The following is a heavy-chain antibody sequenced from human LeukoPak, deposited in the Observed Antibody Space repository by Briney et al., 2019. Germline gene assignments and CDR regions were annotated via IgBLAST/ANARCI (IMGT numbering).Heavy chain of an antibody. CDR3: ARERRRGSGYYTPPDAFDI. D-gene: IGHD3-22*01. J-gene: IGHJ3*02. CDR2: INPNSGGT. CDR1: GYTFTGYY. Sequence: AASVKVSCKASGYTFTGYYMHWVRQAPGQGLEWMGWINPNSGGTNYAQKFQGRVTMTRDTSISTAYMELSSLRSEDTAVYYCARERRRGSGYYTPPDAFDIWGQGTMVTVSS. V-gene: IGHV1-2*02.